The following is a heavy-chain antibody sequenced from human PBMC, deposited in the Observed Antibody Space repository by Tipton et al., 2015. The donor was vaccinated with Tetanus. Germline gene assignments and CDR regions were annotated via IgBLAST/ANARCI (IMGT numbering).Heavy chain of an antibody. CDR3: ARGHLRGIVVAVFDY. D-gene: IGHD2-15*01. CDR1: GDSITSSKYS. J-gene: IGHJ4*02. V-gene: IGHV4-30-2*01. Sequence: TLSLTCTVSGDSITSSKYSWNWIRQPPGKGLEWIGYVYHTGSTYYKQSLKSRVTMSVDRSMNQFSLNLNSVTAADTAVYYCARGHLRGIVVAVFDYWGQGTLVSVSS. CDR2: VYHTGST.